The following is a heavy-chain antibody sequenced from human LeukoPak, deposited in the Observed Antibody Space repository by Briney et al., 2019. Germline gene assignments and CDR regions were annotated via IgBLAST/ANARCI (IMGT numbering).Heavy chain of an antibody. Sequence: PSDTLSLTCTVSGDSINDYYWSWVRQPPGNRLEWIGWIYYSGSTMYSPSLESRVTISLDTSRTQFSLDLNSVTAADTAVYYCARHAGFGSGYYHDAFDIWGQGSMVIVSS. CDR1: GDSINDYY. CDR2: IYYSGST. J-gene: IGHJ3*02. D-gene: IGHD3-22*01. CDR3: ARHAGFGSGYYHDAFDI. V-gene: IGHV4-59*08.